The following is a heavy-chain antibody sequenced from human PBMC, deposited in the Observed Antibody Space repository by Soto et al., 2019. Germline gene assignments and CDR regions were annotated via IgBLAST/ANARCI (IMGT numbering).Heavy chain of an antibody. D-gene: IGHD2-15*01. Sequence: GGSLRLSCAASGFTFSSYSMNWVRQAPGKGLEWVSSISSSSSYIYYADSVKGRFTISRDNAKNSLYLQMNSLRAEDTAVYYCARDLPGPGSDSSAFDYWGQGTLVTVSS. CDR2: ISSSSSYI. V-gene: IGHV3-21*01. CDR1: GFTFSSYS. J-gene: IGHJ4*02. CDR3: ARDLPGPGSDSSAFDY.